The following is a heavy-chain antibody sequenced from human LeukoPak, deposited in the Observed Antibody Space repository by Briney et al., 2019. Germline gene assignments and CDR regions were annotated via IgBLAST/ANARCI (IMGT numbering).Heavy chain of an antibody. D-gene: IGHD6-13*01. Sequence: PGGSLRLSCAASGFTFSSYAMSWVRQAPGKGLEWVSAISGSGGSTYYADSVKGRFTISRDNSKNTLYLQMNSLRAEDTAVCSCAKNPIAAAGVRNGMDVWGQGTTVTVSS. J-gene: IGHJ6*02. CDR2: ISGSGGST. V-gene: IGHV3-23*01. CDR1: GFTFSSYA. CDR3: AKNPIAAAGVRNGMDV.